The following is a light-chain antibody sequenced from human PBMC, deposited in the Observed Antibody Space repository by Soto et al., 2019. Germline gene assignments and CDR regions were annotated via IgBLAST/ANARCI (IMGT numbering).Light chain of an antibody. CDR2: GAS. V-gene: IGKV3-20*01. CDR1: QSISGRY. CDR3: QHYGTSGLI. Sequence: IVLRQSPGPLSLSPGEGATLSCRASQSISGRYLAGYQHKRGQAPRLFIYGASKRAAGIPDRFSGTGSDTGFTLTISRLEPDDFVVYYCQHYGTSGLIFGLGTKVEIK. J-gene: IGKJ4*01.